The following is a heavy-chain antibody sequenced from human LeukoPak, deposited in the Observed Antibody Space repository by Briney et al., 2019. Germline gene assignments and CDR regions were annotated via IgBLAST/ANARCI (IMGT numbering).Heavy chain of an antibody. J-gene: IGHJ4*02. CDR1: GFTFSSYA. CDR3: AKAGMVLMVYAMHPSDY. Sequence: GGSLRLSCAASGFTFSSYAMSWVRQAPGKGLEWVSAISGSGGSTYYADSVKGRFTISRDNSKNTLYLQMNSLRAEDTAVYYCAKAGMVLMVYAMHPSDYWGQGTLVTVSS. CDR2: ISGSGGST. D-gene: IGHD2-8*01. V-gene: IGHV3-23*01.